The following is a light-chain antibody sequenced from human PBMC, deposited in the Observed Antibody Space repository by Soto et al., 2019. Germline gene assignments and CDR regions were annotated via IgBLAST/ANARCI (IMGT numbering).Light chain of an antibody. CDR2: ENN. CDR3: GTWDSSLSAHVV. V-gene: IGLV1-51*02. Sequence: QSVLTQPPSVSAAPGQKVTISCSGSSSNIGNNYVSWYQQHPGTAPKLLIYENNKRPSGIPDRFSGSKSGTSATLGITGLQTGDEADYYCGTWDSSLSAHVVFGGGTKLTVL. J-gene: IGLJ2*01. CDR1: SSNIGNNY.